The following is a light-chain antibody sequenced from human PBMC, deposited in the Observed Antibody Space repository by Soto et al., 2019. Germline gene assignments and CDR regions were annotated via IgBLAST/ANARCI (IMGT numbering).Light chain of an antibody. Sequence: EIVMTQSPATLSVSPGERATLSCRASHSVNNNLAWYQQKPGQAPMLLIYGASARATGIPARFSGSGSGTEFTLTISSLPSEEFAVYYWQHYNSWPLTCGGGTNVEIK. V-gene: IGKV3-15*01. J-gene: IGKJ4*01. CDR1: HSVNNN. CDR2: GAS. CDR3: QHYNSWPLT.